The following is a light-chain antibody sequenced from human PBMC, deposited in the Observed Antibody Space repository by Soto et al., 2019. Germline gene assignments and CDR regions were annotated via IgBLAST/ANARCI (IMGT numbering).Light chain of an antibody. J-gene: IGLJ1*01. CDR2: EVS. CDR3: SSYAGSNNFV. V-gene: IGLV2-8*01. CDR1: SSDVGGYNY. Sequence: LAQPPSASGSPGQSVTISCTGTSSDVGGYNYVSWYQQHPGKAPKLMIYEVSERPSGVPDRFSGSKSSNTASLTVSGLQAEDEADYYCSSYAGSNNFVFGTGTKVTVL.